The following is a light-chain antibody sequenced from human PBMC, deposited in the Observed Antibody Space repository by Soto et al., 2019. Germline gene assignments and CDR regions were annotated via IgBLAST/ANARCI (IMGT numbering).Light chain of an antibody. V-gene: IGKV1-27*01. CDR1: QGIGVY. CDR2: AAS. Sequence: DIQMTQSPSSLSASFGDRVTITCRASQGIGVYLAWFQQRPGNAPKLLIYAASTLQSGVPSRFSGSGSGTDFTLTISSLQPEDVATYYCQKYNSAPLTFGGGTKVDIK. CDR3: QKYNSAPLT. J-gene: IGKJ4*01.